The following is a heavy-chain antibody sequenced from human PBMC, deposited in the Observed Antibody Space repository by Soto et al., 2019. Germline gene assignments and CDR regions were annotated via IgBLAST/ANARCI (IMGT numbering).Heavy chain of an antibody. CDR3: SKGLGHYDFWSGYYYGMDF. CDR1: GFTFSSYA. Sequence: GGSLRLSCAASGFTFSSYAMSWVRQAPGKGLEWVSAISGSGGSTYYADSMKGRFTISRDNSKNTLYLQMNSLRAEDMAVYNCSKGLGHYDFWSGYYYGMDFWGQGTTVTVSS. V-gene: IGHV3-23*01. CDR2: ISGSGGST. J-gene: IGHJ6*02. D-gene: IGHD3-3*01.